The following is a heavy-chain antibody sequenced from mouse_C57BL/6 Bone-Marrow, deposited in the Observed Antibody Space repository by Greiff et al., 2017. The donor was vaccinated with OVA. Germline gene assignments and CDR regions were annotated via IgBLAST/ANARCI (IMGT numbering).Heavy chain of an antibody. D-gene: IGHD2-5*01. V-gene: IGHV12-3*01. Sequence: VHLVESGPGLVKPSQSLFLTCSITGFPITSGYYWIWIRQSPGKPLEWMGYITHSGETFYNPSLQSPISITRETSKNQFFLQLNSVTTEDTAMYYCAGDYSNDAMDYWGQGTSVTVSS. CDR1: GFPITSGYY. CDR3: AGDYSNDAMDY. J-gene: IGHJ4*01. CDR2: ITHSGET.